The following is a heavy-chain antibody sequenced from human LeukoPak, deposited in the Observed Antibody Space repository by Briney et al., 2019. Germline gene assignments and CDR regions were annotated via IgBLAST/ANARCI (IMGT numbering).Heavy chain of an antibody. CDR2: ISYDGSNK. CDR1: GFTFSRYG. Sequence: GGSLRLSCAASGFTFSRYGMHWVRQAPGKGLEWVAVISYDGSNKYYADSVKGRFTISRDNSKNTLYLQMNSLRAEDTAVYYCAREVEAVAGNWFDPWGQGTLVTVSS. V-gene: IGHV3-30*04. D-gene: IGHD6-19*01. J-gene: IGHJ5*02. CDR3: AREVEAVAGNWFDP.